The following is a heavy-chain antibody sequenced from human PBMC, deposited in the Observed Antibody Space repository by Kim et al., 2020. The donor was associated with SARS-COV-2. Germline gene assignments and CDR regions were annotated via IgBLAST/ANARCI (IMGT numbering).Heavy chain of an antibody. J-gene: IGHJ4*02. D-gene: IGHD6-13*01. CDR2: ISSSGSTI. CDR3: ARDLSGHSSSHHWARVVTAPEGFADY. Sequence: GGSLRLSCAASGFTFSDYYMSWIRQAPGKGLEWVSYISSSGSTIYYADSVKGRFTISRDNAKNSLYLQMNSLRAEDTAVYYCARDLSGHSSSHHWARVVTAPEGFADYWGQGTLVTVSS. V-gene: IGHV3-11*04. CDR1: GFTFSDYY.